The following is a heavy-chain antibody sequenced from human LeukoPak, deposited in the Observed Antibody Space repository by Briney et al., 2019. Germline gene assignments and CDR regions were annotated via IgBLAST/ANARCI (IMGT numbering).Heavy chain of an antibody. J-gene: IGHJ4*02. V-gene: IGHV4-4*07. D-gene: IGHD6-13*01. CDR1: GASISSYY. Sequence: SETLSLTCAVSGASISSYYWSWIRQPAGKRLVWIGRIYTSGTTYHNPSLKSRVTLSVDTSKNQFSLKLNSVTAADTAMYYCAGGIAAGTYWGQGTLVTVSS. CDR3: AGGIAAGTY. CDR2: IYTSGTT.